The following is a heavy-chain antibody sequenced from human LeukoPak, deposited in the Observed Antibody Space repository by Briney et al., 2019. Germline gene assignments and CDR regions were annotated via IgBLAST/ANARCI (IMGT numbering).Heavy chain of an antibody. CDR1: GFTFDDYG. CDR3: ARSYAHYCSTASCSHCDH. D-gene: IGHD2-2*01. CDR2: INWNGGST. Sequence: GGSLRLSCAASGFTFDDYGMAWVRQAPGKGLEWVSGINWNGGSTRYADSVKGRFTISRDNAKNSLYLQMNSLRALDTPFCYCARSYAHYCSTASCSHCDHWGQGTLVTVSS. J-gene: IGHJ4*02. V-gene: IGHV3-20*04.